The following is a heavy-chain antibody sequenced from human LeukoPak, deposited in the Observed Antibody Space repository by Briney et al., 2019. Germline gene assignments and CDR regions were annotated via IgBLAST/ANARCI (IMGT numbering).Heavy chain of an antibody. J-gene: IGHJ4*02. CDR1: GFTFSGFS. V-gene: IGHV3-7*01. Sequence: GGSLRLSCAASGFTFSGFSMSWVRQSPTKGLEWVANIKQDGSERYYVGSVKGRFTISRDNAKNSLSLQMNNLRVEDTAVYYCARAGSHWHYVYWGQGTVVTVSS. CDR3: ARAGSHWHYVY. CDR2: IKQDGSER. D-gene: IGHD3-10*01.